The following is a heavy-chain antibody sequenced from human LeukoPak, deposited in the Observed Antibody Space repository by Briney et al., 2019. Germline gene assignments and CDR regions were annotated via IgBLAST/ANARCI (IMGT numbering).Heavy chain of an antibody. CDR3: ARNFAEAFDI. J-gene: IGHJ3*02. V-gene: IGHV3-48*03. Sequence: GGSLRLSCAASGFTFSSCEMNWVRQAPGKGLEWLSYISSSGTTTYYADSVKGRFTISRDNAKSSLNLQMNSLRGEDTATYYCARNFAEAFDIWGQGTMVTVSS. CDR1: GFTFSSCE. CDR2: ISSSGTTT.